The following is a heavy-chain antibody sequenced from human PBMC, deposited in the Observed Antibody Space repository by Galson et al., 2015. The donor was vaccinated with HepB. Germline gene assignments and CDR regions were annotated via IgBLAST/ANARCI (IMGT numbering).Heavy chain of an antibody. CDR2: IVPIFGTP. Sequence: SVKVSCKASGFTFSSYSLTWLRQAPGQGLQWMGRIVPIFGTPTYAQNFQDRVTITADDSTKTVYMELTSLRSDDTAVYYCATGAGRQVNWFDPWGQGTPVIVSS. D-gene: IGHD6-19*01. J-gene: IGHJ5*02. CDR1: GFTFSSYS. V-gene: IGHV1-69*13. CDR3: ATGAGRQVNWFDP.